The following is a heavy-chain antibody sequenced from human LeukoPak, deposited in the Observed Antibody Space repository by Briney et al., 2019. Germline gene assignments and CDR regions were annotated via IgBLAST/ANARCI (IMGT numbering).Heavy chain of an antibody. Sequence: GGSLRLSCAASGFTFDDYAMHWVRQAPGKGLEWVSGISWNSGSIGYADSVKGRFTISRDNAKNSLYLQMNSLRAEDTASYYCAKEKERGSCFDYWGQGTLVTVSS. D-gene: IGHD1-1*01. CDR1: GFTFDDYA. J-gene: IGHJ4*02. CDR2: ISWNSGSI. CDR3: AKEKERGSCFDY. V-gene: IGHV3-9*01.